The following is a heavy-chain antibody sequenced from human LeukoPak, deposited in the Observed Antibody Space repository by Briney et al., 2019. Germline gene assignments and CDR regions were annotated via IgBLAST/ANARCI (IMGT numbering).Heavy chain of an antibody. V-gene: IGHV3-48*03. Sequence: PGGSLRLSCAASGFTFSSYEMNWVRQAPGKGLEWVSYISSSGSTIYYADSVKGRFTISRDNAKNSLYLQMNSLRAEDTAVYYCATTTVTTLEDYWGQGTLVTVSS. CDR1: GFTFSSYE. D-gene: IGHD4-17*01. CDR2: ISSSGSTI. J-gene: IGHJ4*02. CDR3: ATTTVTTLEDY.